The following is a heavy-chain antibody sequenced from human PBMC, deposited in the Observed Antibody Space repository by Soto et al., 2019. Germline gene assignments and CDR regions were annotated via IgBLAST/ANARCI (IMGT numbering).Heavy chain of an antibody. Sequence: ASVKVSCKASGYTFTSYYMHWVRQAPGQGLEWMGIINPSGGSTSYAQKFQGRVTMTRDTSTSTVYMELSSLRSEDTAVYYCAREGGYCSSTSCYAGIQNWFDPWGQGTLVPVSS. CDR3: AREGGYCSSTSCYAGIQNWFDP. V-gene: IGHV1-46*01. J-gene: IGHJ5*02. CDR1: GYTFTSYY. D-gene: IGHD2-2*01. CDR2: INPSGGST.